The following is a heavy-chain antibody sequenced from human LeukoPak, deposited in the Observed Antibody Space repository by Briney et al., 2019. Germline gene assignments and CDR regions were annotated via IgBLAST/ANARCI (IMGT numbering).Heavy chain of an antibody. CDR3: ARLQGPFNIVGRY. D-gene: IGHD5-12*01. V-gene: IGHV3-23*01. J-gene: IGHJ4*02. Sequence: PGRSLRLSCAASGFTFSSYGMHWVRQAPGKGLEWVSAISGSGSGTDYADSVRGRCTTSRDNSKSTLYLQMNSLRAEDTAVYYCARLQGPFNIVGRYWGQGTLVTVSS. CDR2: ISGSGSGT. CDR1: GFTFSSYG.